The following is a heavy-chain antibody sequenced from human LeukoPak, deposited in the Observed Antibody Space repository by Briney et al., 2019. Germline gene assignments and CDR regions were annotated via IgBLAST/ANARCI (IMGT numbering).Heavy chain of an antibody. CDR1: GFTFSSYA. J-gene: IGHJ3*02. CDR3: AREYYYDSQWAFDI. D-gene: IGHD3-22*01. Sequence: GRSLRLSCAASGFTFSSYAMHWVRQAPGKGLEWVAVISYDGSNKYYADSVKGRFTISRDNSKNTPYLQMNSLRAEDTAVYYCAREYYYDSQWAFDIWGQGTMVTVSS. V-gene: IGHV3-30-3*01. CDR2: ISYDGSNK.